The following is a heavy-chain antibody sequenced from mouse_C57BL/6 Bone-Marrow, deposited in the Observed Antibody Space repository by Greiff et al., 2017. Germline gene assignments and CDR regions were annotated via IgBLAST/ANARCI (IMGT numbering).Heavy chain of an antibody. D-gene: IGHD2-5*01. J-gene: IGHJ3*01. CDR1: GYTFTSYW. CDR2: IYPSDSET. V-gene: IGHV1-61*01. Sequence: QVQLQQPGAELVRPGSSVKLSCKASGYTFTSYWMDWVKQRPGQGLEWIGNIYPSDSETHYNQKFKDKATLTVDKSSSTAYMQLSSLTSEDSAVYYGARGVYSNYGANWGQGTLVTVSA. CDR3: ARGVYSNYGAN.